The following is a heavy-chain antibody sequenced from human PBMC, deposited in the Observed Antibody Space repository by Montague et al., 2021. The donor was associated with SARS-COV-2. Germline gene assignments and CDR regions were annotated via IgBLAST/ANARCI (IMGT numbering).Heavy chain of an antibody. CDR2: IHHSGST. CDR3: ARGDYGDYRDAFDI. CDR1: GGSITSTNW. V-gene: IGHV4-4*02. J-gene: IGHJ3*02. D-gene: IGHD4-17*01. Sequence: SETLSLTCAVSGGSITSTNWWGWVRQPPGKGLEWIGEIHHSGSTNSSPSLKSRVTMSIDKSSNQFSLNLDSVTAADTAVYYCARGDYGDYRDAFDIWGQGTVVTASS.